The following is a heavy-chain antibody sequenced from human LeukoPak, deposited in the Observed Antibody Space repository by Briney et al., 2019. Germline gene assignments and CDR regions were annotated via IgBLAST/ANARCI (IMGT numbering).Heavy chain of an antibody. CDR3: ARGERLAVLRYFDWSSGSDWFDP. D-gene: IGHD3-9*01. Sequence: SETLSLTCTVSGGSISSSSYYWGWIRQPPGKGLEWIGSIYYSGSTYYNPSLKSRVTISVDTSKNQFSLKLSSVTAADTAVYYCARGERLAVLRYFDWSSGSDWFDPWGQGTLVTVSS. V-gene: IGHV4-39*07. CDR1: GGSISSSSYY. CDR2: IYYSGST. J-gene: IGHJ5*02.